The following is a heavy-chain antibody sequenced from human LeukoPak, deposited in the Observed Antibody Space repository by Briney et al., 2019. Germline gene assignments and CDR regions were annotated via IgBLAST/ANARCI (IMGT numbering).Heavy chain of an antibody. V-gene: IGHV1-46*03. Sequence: GASVKVSCKASGYTFTSYYMHWVRQAPGQGLEWMGIINPSGGSTSYAQKFQGRVTMTRDTSTSTVYMELSSLRSEDMAVYYCARVPAPGKYSSSSRPDYWGEGTLVTVSS. D-gene: IGHD6-6*01. CDR2: INPSGGST. J-gene: IGHJ4*02. CDR1: GYTFTSYY. CDR3: ARVPAPGKYSSSSRPDY.